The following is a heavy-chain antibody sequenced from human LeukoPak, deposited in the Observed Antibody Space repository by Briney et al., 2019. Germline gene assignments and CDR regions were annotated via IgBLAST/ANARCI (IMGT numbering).Heavy chain of an antibody. CDR1: GGTFSSYA. V-gene: IGHV1-69*04. CDR3: ARALIPYSSSTDWYFDL. J-gene: IGHJ2*01. D-gene: IGHD6-13*01. CDR2: IIPIFGIA. Sequence: GSSVKVSCKASGGTFSSYAISWVRQAPGQGLEWMGRIIPIFGIANYAQKFQGRVTITADKSTSTAYMELSSLRSEDTAVYYCARALIPYSSSTDWYFDLWGRGTLVTVSS.